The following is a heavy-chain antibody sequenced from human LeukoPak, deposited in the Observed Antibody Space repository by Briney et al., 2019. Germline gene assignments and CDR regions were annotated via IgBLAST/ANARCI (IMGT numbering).Heavy chain of an antibody. V-gene: IGHV4-39*01. CDR3: ARPWVYYYYMDV. CDR1: GGSFSGYY. CDR2: IYYSGST. Sequence: PSETLSLTCAVYGGSFSGYYWGWIRQPPGKGLEWIGSIYYSGSTYYNPSLKSRVTISVDTSKNQFSLRLSSVTAADTAVYYCARPWVYYYYMDVWGKGTTVTVSS. J-gene: IGHJ6*03. D-gene: IGHD3-16*01.